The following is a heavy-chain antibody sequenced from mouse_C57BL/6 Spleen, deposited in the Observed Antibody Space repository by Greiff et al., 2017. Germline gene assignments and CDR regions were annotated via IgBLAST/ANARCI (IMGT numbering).Heavy chain of an antibody. CDR1: GYSFTDYN. V-gene: IGHV1-39*01. D-gene: IGHD1-1*01. CDR3: ARGNYGSSYGYFDV. CDR2: INPNYGTT. Sequence: VQLQQSGPELVKPGASVKISCKASGYSFTDYNMNWVKQSNGKSLEWIGVINPNYGTTSYNQMFKGKATLTVNQSSSTAYMKLNSLTSEDSAVYYCARGNYGSSYGYFDVWGTGTTVTVSA. J-gene: IGHJ1*03.